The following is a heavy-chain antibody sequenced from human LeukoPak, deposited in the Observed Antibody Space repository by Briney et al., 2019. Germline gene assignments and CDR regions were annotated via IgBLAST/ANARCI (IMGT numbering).Heavy chain of an antibody. V-gene: IGHV3-23*01. CDR3: ARDNYSYRLDL. Sequence: GSLRLSCAASGFTFSSYGMHWVRQAPGKGLEWVSAIGGSGGNIFYTDSVKGRFTISRDNSKNTLYLHMNSLRAEDTAIYYCARDNYSYRLDLWGQGTLVTVSS. CDR2: IGGSGGNI. D-gene: IGHD2-21*01. CDR1: GFTFSSYG. J-gene: IGHJ5*02.